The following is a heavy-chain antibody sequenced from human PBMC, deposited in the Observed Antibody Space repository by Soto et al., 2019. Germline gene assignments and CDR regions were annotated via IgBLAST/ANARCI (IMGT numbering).Heavy chain of an antibody. CDR1: GGTFSSYA. D-gene: IGHD3-3*01. Sequence: QVQLVQSGAEVKKPGSSVKVSCKASGGTFSSYAISWVRQAPGQGLEWMGGFDPEDGETIYAQKFQGRVTMTEDTSTDTAYMELSSLRSEDTAVYYCATARTIFGVVPFDPWGQGTLVTVSS. V-gene: IGHV1-24*01. J-gene: IGHJ5*02. CDR2: FDPEDGET. CDR3: ATARTIFGVVPFDP.